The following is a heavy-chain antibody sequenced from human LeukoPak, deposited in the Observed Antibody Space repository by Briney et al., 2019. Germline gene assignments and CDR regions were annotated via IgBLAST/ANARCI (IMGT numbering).Heavy chain of an antibody. V-gene: IGHV3-21*01. J-gene: IGHJ4*02. D-gene: IGHD6-13*01. CDR1: GFTFSSYS. Sequence: NPGGSLRLSCAASGFTFSSYSMNWVRQAPGKGLEWVSSISSSSSYIYYADSVKDRFTISRDNAKNSLYLQMNSLRAEDTAVYYCARGGIAAAGAYFDYWGQGTLVTVSS. CDR2: ISSSSSYI. CDR3: ARGGIAAAGAYFDY.